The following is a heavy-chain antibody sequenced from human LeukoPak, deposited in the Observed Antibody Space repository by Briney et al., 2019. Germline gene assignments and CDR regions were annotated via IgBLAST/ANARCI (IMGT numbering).Heavy chain of an antibody. J-gene: IGHJ4*02. CDR3: ALNLVATINFDY. CDR1: GYTFTGYY. CDR2: IDPNINGT. D-gene: IGHD5-12*01. V-gene: IGHV1-2*02. Sequence: ASVKVSCKASGYTFTGYYIHWVRQAPGQGLEWMGWIDPNINGTNYAQKFQGRVTMTGDRSISTAYMELSRLRSDDTAVYYCALNLVATINFDYWGQGTLVTVSS.